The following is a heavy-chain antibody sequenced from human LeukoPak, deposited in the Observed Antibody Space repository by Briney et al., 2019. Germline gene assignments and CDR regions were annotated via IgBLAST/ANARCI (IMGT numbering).Heavy chain of an antibody. CDR3: ARASRYFDWFLDY. J-gene: IGHJ4*02. V-gene: IGHV4-30-4*01. CDR2: IYYSGST. CDR1: GGSISSGDYY. D-gene: IGHD3-9*01. Sequence: SETLSLTCTVSGGSISSGDYYWSWIRQPPGKGLEWIGYIYYSGSTYYNPSLKSRVTISVDTSKNQFSLKLSSVTAADTAVYYCARASRYFDWFLDYWGQGTLVTVSS.